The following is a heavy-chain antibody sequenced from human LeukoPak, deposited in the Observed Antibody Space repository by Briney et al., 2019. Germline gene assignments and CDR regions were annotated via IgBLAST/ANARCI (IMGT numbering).Heavy chain of an antibody. CDR3: ARDHHCSSTCCPRIDSSSNNWFDP. D-gene: IGHD2-2*01. V-gene: IGHV1-69*13. CDR1: GGTFSSYA. CDR2: IIPIFGTA. Sequence: ASVKVSCKASGGTFSSYAISWVRQAPGQGREWMGGIIPIFGTANYAQKFQGRVTITADESTSTAYMELSSLRSEDTAVYYCARDHHCSSTCCPRIDSSSNNWFDPWGQGTLVTVSS. J-gene: IGHJ5*02.